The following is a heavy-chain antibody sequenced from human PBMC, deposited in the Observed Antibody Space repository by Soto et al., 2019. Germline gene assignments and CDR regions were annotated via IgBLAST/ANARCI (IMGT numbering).Heavy chain of an antibody. D-gene: IGHD3-9*01. Sequence: GESLKISCKGSGYNFTSYWISWVRQMPGKGLEWMGRIDPSDSYTNYSPSFQGHVTISADKSISTAYLQWSSLKASDTAMYYCARHPPAGLRYCDCLRDNWFDPWGQGILVTVSS. J-gene: IGHJ5*02. V-gene: IGHV5-10-1*01. CDR1: GYNFTSYW. CDR2: IDPSDSYT. CDR3: ARHPPAGLRYCDCLRDNWFDP.